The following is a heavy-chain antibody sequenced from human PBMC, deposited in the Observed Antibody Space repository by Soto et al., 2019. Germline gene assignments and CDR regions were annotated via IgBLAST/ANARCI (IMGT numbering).Heavy chain of an antibody. J-gene: IGHJ4*02. CDR1: GGTFSSYA. V-gene: IGHV1-69*13. CDR2: VIPIFGTA. Sequence: SVKVSCKASGGTFSSYAISWVRQAPGQGLEWMGGVIPIFGTANYAQKFQGRVTITADESTSTAYMELSSLRSEDTAVYYCATDAYSGRDCYTRAFDYWGQGTLVTVSS. D-gene: IGHD2-21*02. CDR3: ATDAYSGRDCYTRAFDY.